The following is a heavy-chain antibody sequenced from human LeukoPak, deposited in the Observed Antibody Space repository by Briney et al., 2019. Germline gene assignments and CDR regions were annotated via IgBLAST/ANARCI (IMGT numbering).Heavy chain of an antibody. CDR3: ATHITIFGHEAEYLQH. V-gene: IGHV1-46*01. Sequence: EASVKVSCKASGYTFTSYYMHWVRQAPGQGLEWMGIINPSGGSTNYAQKFQGRVTMTRDTSTSTVYMELSSLRSEDTAVYYCATHITIFGHEAEYLQHWGQGTLVTVSS. D-gene: IGHD3-3*01. J-gene: IGHJ1*01. CDR2: INPSGGST. CDR1: GYTFTSYY.